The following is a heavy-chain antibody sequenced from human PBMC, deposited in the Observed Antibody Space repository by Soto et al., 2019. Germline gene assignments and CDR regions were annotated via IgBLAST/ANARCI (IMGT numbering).Heavy chain of an antibody. CDR3: ARDWDVAVVPADQDYPPCSGMDV. D-gene: IGHD2-2*01. Sequence: EVQLVESGGGLVKPGGSLRLSCAASGFTFSTYGMNWVRQAPGKGLEWVSSISSSSTYIYYTDSLKGRFTISRDNAKNELYLQMNSLRVEDTAVYYCARDWDVAVVPADQDYPPCSGMDVCGQGTTVAVSS. J-gene: IGHJ6*02. CDR1: GFTFSTYG. CDR2: ISSSSTYI. V-gene: IGHV3-21*01.